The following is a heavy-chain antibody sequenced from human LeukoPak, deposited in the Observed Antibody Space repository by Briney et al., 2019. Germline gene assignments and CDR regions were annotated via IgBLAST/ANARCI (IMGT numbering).Heavy chain of an antibody. D-gene: IGHD4-23*01. CDR3: ASLTTVVTRDLQH. J-gene: IGHJ1*01. CDR1: GGSISSGDYY. V-gene: IGHV4-30-4*01. Sequence: SQTLSLTCTVSGGSISSGDYYWSWIRQPLGKGLEWIGYIYYSGSTYYNPSLKSRATISVDTSKNQFSLKLSSVTAADTAVYYCASLTTVVTRDLQHWGQGTLVTVSS. CDR2: IYYSGST.